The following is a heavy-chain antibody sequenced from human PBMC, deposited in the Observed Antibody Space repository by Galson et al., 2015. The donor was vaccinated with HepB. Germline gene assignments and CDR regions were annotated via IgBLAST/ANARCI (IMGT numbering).Heavy chain of an antibody. Sequence: SVKVSCKASGYTLTSYDITWVRQAPGQGLEWMGWITPYNGNTKYEQRFQGRFTMTTDRSTNTAYMELRSLGSDDTAVYYCAIDGKHEYYYGMDVWGQGTTVIVSS. CDR1: GYTLTSYD. J-gene: IGHJ6*02. V-gene: IGHV1-18*04. D-gene: IGHD2/OR15-2a*01. CDR3: AIDGKHEYYYGMDV. CDR2: ITPYNGNT.